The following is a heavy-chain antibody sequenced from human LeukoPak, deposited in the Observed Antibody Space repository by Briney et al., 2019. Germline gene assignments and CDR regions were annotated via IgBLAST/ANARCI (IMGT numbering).Heavy chain of an antibody. Sequence: EASVKVSCKASGYTFTTYGISWVRQAPGQGLEWMGWISAYNGNTKYAQKVQGRVTMTRDTPTSTAYMELRSLTSDDTAVYYCASEREYARGGYCYAYWGQGTLVTVSS. D-gene: IGHD2-21*02. CDR1: GYTFTTYG. CDR3: ASEREYARGGYCYAY. J-gene: IGHJ4*02. V-gene: IGHV1-18*01. CDR2: ISAYNGNT.